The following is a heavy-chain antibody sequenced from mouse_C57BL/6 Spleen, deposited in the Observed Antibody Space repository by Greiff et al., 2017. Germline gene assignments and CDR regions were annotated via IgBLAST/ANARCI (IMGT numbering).Heavy chain of an antibody. CDR1: GYTFTDYE. V-gene: IGHV1-15*01. CDR3: TRLLLRSLDY. J-gene: IGHJ2*01. CDR2: IDPETGGT. Sequence: VKLMESGAELVRPGASVTLSCKASGYTFTDYEMHWVKQTPVHGLEWIGAIDPETGGTAYNQKFKGKAILTADKSSSTAYMELRSLTSEDSAVYYCTRLLLRSLDYWGQGTTLTVSS. D-gene: IGHD1-1*01.